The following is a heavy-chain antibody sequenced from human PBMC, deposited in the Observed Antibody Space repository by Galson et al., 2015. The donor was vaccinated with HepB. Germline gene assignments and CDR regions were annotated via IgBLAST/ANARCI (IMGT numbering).Heavy chain of an antibody. Sequence: SLRLSCAASGFTFSSYAMSWVRQAPGKGLEWVSAISNSGNSTYYADSVKGRFTISRDNSKNTLFLQMNSLRAEDTAIYYCAKSKGFYFYMDVWGKGTTVTVSS. CDR1: GFTFSSYA. CDR2: ISNSGNST. CDR3: AKSKGFYFYMDV. J-gene: IGHJ6*03. V-gene: IGHV3-23*01.